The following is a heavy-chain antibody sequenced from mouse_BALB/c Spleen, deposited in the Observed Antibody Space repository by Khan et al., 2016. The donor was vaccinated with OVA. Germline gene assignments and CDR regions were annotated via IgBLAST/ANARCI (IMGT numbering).Heavy chain of an antibody. V-gene: IGHV1S81*02. Sequence: QVQLKESGAELVKAGASVKMSCKASGYTFTSYWMHWVKQRLGQGLEWFAETNPTNGRTYYTEKFKSKATLTVDKSSSTAYMLLSGPTFEDSAVYCCARIKKIVATYFDYWGQGTTLTVSS. CDR1: GYTFTSYW. CDR2: TNPTNGRT. CDR3: ARIKKIVATYFDY. J-gene: IGHJ2*01. D-gene: IGHD1-1*01.